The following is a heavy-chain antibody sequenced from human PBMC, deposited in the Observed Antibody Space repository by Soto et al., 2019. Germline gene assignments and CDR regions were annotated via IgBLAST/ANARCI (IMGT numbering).Heavy chain of an antibody. Sequence: QVHLVQSGAEVKKPGSSVKVSCNASGVTLNSYGISWVRQAPGQGLEWMGGIIPMSGTENYAQKFQGRVTITADESTSTAYMELSSLRSEDTAVYFCARYRTPRYTYAMDVWGQGTTVTVSS. CDR2: IIPMSGTE. CDR1: GVTLNSYG. J-gene: IGHJ6*02. V-gene: IGHV1-69*01. CDR3: ARYRTPRYTYAMDV. D-gene: IGHD1-26*01.